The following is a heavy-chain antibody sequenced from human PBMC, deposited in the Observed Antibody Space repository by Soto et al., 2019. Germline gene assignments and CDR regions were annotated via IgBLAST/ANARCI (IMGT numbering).Heavy chain of an antibody. CDR3: ARGFEDCSGGSCYSGAFDI. CDR2: INHSGST. V-gene: IGHV4-34*01. D-gene: IGHD2-15*01. Sequence: SETLSLTCADYGGSFSGYYWSWIRQPPGKGLEWIGEINHSGSTNYNPSLKSRVTISVDTSKNQFSLKLSSVTAADTAVYYCARGFEDCSGGSCYSGAFDIWGQGTMVTVSS. J-gene: IGHJ3*02. CDR1: GGSFSGYY.